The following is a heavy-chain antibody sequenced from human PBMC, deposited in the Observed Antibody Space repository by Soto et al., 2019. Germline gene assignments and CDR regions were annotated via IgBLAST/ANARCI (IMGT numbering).Heavy chain of an antibody. J-gene: IGHJ4*02. D-gene: IGHD6-13*01. V-gene: IGHV1-18*04. Sequence: QVQLVQSGAAVKRPWASVKVSCSSSGYTFYTYAITWVREAPGQGLEWVGWMSVYNGITNYAQNFLDRVNMSTDTTESTAYMELRRLRSDDTAVYYCTRAKVLEYSSSWGHCDYWGQGTVVTVSS. CDR2: MSVYNGIT. CDR1: GYTFYTYA. CDR3: TRAKVLEYSSSWGHCDY.